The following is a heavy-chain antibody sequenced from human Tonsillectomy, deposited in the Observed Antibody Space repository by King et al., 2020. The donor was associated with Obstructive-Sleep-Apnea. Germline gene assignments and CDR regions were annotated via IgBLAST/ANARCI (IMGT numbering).Heavy chain of an antibody. CDR1: GFTFSSYA. V-gene: IGHV3-30*04. J-gene: IGHJ4*02. D-gene: IGHD1-1*01. Sequence: VQLVESGGGVVQPGTSPRLSCAAAGFTFSSYAMHLVRQAPGKGLVWVAFISYDGSNKYYADPVKGRFPISRDNSKKPLFLQMNCLSAEDTAVDYCAREGAARELDYWGQGTLVTVSS. CDR2: ISYDGSNK. CDR3: AREGAARELDY.